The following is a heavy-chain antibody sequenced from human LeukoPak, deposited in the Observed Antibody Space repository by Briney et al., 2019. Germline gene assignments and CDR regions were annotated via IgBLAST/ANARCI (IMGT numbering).Heavy chain of an antibody. CDR2: MNPNSGNT. CDR3: ARGTFDSSGYFH. D-gene: IGHD3-22*01. CDR1: GYTFTSYD. J-gene: IGHJ4*02. Sequence: ASVKVSCKASGYTFTSYDINWVRQATGQGLEWMGWMNPNSGNTGYAQKFQGRVTITRNTSISTAYMELSSLRSEDTAVYYCARGTFDSSGYFHWGQGTLVTVSS. V-gene: IGHV1-8*03.